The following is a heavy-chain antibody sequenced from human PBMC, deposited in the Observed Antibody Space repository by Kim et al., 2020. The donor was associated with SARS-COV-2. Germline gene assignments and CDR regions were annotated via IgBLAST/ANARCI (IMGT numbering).Heavy chain of an antibody. CDR1: GFTFSSYA. CDR2: ISGSGGST. V-gene: IGHV3-23*01. Sequence: GGSLRLSCAASGFTFSSYAMSWVRQAPGKGLEWVSAISGSGGSTYYADSVKGRFTISRDNSKNTLYLQMNSLRAEDTAVYYCAKDRSSGWYRVYYFDYWGQGTLVTVSS. J-gene: IGHJ4*02. CDR3: AKDRSSGWYRVYYFDY. D-gene: IGHD6-19*01.